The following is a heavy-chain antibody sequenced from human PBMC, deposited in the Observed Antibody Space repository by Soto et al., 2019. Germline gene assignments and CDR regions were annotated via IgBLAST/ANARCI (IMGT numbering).Heavy chain of an antibody. CDR1: GGSLSDYF. Sequence: QVQLQQWGAGLLKPSETLSLTCVVSGGSLSDYFWSWIRQPPGMALEWIGEINHLGSINYNPSLKSRVPMSVDTSKNQFSLKRNSVTAADPATYYCARGGISHWAYFYYMDVWDRGTTVTVSS. CDR3: ARGGISHWAYFYYMDV. V-gene: IGHV4-34*01. CDR2: INHLGSI. D-gene: IGHD2-21*01. J-gene: IGHJ6*03.